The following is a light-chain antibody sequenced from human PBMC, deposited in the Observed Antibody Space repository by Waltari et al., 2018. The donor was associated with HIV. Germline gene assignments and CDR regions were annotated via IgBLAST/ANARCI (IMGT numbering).Light chain of an antibody. J-gene: IGLJ2*01. Sequence: QSALTQPPSASGSPGQSVTISSTGTSSDVGGYNYVSWYQQHPGKAPKLMLYEVTKRPSGVPDRFSGSKSGNTASLTVSGLQAEDEADYYCSSYAGSSNLRVFGGGTKLTVL. CDR2: EVT. V-gene: IGLV2-8*01. CDR3: SSYAGSSNLRV. CDR1: SSDVGGYNY.